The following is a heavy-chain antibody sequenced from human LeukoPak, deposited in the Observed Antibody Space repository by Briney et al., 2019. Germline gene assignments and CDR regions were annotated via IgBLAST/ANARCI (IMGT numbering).Heavy chain of an antibody. V-gene: IGHV3-9*01. J-gene: IGHJ4*02. D-gene: IGHD3-22*01. CDR2: ISWNSGSI. CDR3: AKDIVGGGYYYLFDY. Sequence: GGSLRLSCAASGFTFDDYAMHWVRQAPGKGLEWVSGISWNSGSIGYADSVKGRFTIPRDNAKNSLYLQMNSLRAEDTALYYCAKDIVGGGYYYLFDYWGQGTLVTVSS. CDR1: GFTFDDYA.